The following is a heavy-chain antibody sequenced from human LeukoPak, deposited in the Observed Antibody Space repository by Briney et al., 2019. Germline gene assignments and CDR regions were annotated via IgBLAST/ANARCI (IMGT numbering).Heavy chain of an antibody. CDR2: ISSSGNTI. CDR3: ARHDYGGFGV. D-gene: IGHD4/OR15-4a*01. V-gene: IGHV3-11*04. Sequence: GGSLRLSCAASGFTFSDFYMHWIRQAPGKGLEWLAYISSSGNTIYYADSVKGRLTISRDNAKNSLFLQMSSLRAEDTAVYYCARHDYGGFGVWGKGTSVAVFS. CDR1: GFTFSDFY. J-gene: IGHJ6*04.